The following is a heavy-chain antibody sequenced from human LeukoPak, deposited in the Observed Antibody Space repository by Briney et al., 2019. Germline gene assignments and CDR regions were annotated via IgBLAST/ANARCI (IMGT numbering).Heavy chain of an antibody. D-gene: IGHD3-22*01. J-gene: IGHJ4*02. CDR3: AVQDYYDSSGYYFGFRIDY. CDR2: INHSGST. CDR1: GGSFSGYY. Sequence: PSETLSLTCAVYGGSFSGYYWSWIRQPPGKGLEWIGEINHSGSTYYNPSLKSRVTISVDTSKNQFSLKLSSVTAADTAVYYCAVQDYYDSSGYYFGFRIDYWGQGTLVTVSS. V-gene: IGHV4-34*01.